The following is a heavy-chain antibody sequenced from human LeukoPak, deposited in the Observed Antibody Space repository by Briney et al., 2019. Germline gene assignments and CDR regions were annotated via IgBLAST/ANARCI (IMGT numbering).Heavy chain of an antibody. CDR3: ARGHWGLDC. CDR1: GFTLSNHY. D-gene: IGHD7-27*01. CDR2: LSNTGSDI. V-gene: IGHV3-11*01. Sequence: SGGSLRLSCTVSGFTLSNHYMTWIRQAPGKGLEYISYLSNTGSDIFYADSVEGRFSISRDNAKNSLYLQMNSLRAEDTAVYYCARGHWGLDCWGQGTLVTVSS. J-gene: IGHJ4*02.